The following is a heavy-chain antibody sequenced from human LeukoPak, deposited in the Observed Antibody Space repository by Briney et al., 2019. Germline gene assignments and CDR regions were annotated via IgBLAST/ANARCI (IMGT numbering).Heavy chain of an antibody. V-gene: IGHV3-53*01. CDR2: IYSGGST. CDR3: AGAYYYGSGSLDV. CDR1: GSIVSTNY. Sequence: PGGSLRLSCAASGSIVSTNYMSWVRQAPGKGLEWVSVIYSGGSTLYADSVKGRFTISRDKSKNTLYLQMNSLRAEDTGVYYCAGAYYYGSGSLDVWGKGTTVTVSS. D-gene: IGHD3-10*01. J-gene: IGHJ6*04.